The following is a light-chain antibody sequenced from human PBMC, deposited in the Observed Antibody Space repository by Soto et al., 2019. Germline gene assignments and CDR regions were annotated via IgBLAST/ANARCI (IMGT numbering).Light chain of an antibody. CDR2: TNS. CDR3: QSYDNSLSGFV. Sequence: QAVVTQPPSVSGAPGQRVTISCTGSSSNVGAGYDVHWYQQVPGTAPKPLIYTNSNRPSGVPDRFSSSKSGTSATLVITGLQAEDEADYWCQSYDNSLSGFVFGSGTKVTVL. V-gene: IGLV1-40*01. J-gene: IGLJ1*01. CDR1: SSNVGAGYD.